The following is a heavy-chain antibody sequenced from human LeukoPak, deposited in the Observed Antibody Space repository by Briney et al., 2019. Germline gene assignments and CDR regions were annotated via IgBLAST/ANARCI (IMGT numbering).Heavy chain of an antibody. V-gene: IGHV3-21*04. CDR1: GFTFSSYA. Sequence: GGSLRLPCAASGFTFSSYAMSWVRQAPGKGLEWVSSISSTSSYIYYGDSVKGRFTMSRDNAKSSTYLQMDSLRAEDTAVYYCTSRGDFWSGYWAMDVWGQGTTVTVSS. D-gene: IGHD3-3*01. CDR2: ISSTSSYI. J-gene: IGHJ6*02. CDR3: TSRGDFWSGYWAMDV.